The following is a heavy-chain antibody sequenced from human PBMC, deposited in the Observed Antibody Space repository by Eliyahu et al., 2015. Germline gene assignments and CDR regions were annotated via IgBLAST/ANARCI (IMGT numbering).Heavy chain of an antibody. CDR2: ISGAGTNT. Sequence: EVQLVESGGGLVQPGGSLRLSCAASGFPFXGYWVHWLRQAPGEGLVWLSRISGAGTNTNYADSVKGRFTISRDNAKNTLYLQMNNLRAEDTAVYYCARALASGSVYYFDYWGQGTLVTVSS. D-gene: IGHD3-10*01. CDR1: GFPFXGYW. CDR3: ARALASGSVYYFDY. V-gene: IGHV3-74*01. J-gene: IGHJ4*02.